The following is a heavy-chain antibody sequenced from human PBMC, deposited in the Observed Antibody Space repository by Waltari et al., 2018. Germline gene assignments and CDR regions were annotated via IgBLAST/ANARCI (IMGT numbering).Heavy chain of an antibody. CDR2: INAGNGNT. CDR3: ARVGGGWHFDY. D-gene: IGHD6-19*01. Sequence: QVQLVQSGAEVKKPGASVKVSCKASGYTFTSYAMHWVRQAPGQRLEWMGWINAGNGNTKYSQKCQGRVTITRDTSASTAYMELSSLRSEDTAVYYCARVGGGWHFDYWGQGTLVTVSS. V-gene: IGHV1-3*01. CDR1: GYTFTSYA. J-gene: IGHJ4*02.